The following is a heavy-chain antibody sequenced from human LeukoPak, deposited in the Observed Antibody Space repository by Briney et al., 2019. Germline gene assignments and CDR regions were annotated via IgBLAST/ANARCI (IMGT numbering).Heavy chain of an antibody. J-gene: IGHJ4*02. CDR3: ARPPSVVPAAEYYFDY. Sequence: SVKVSCKASGGTFSSYAISWVRQAPGQGLEWMGGIIPIFGTANYAQKFQGRVTITADKSTSTAYMELSSLRSEDTAVYYCARPPSVVPAAEYYFDYWGQGTLVTVSS. CDR1: GGTFSSYA. D-gene: IGHD2-2*01. V-gene: IGHV1-69*06. CDR2: IIPIFGTA.